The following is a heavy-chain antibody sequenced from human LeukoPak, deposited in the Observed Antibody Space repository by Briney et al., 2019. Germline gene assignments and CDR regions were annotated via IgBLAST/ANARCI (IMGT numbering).Heavy chain of an antibody. CDR1: GFTSSAYD. J-gene: IGHJ4*02. V-gene: IGHV3-13*04. CDR3: VRAAMPYIINGRRFDY. D-gene: IGHD2-2*01. CDR2: SGTVGDT. Sequence: GESLRLSCAASGFTSSAYDTHWVRQITGGGLEWVSTSGTVGDTLYSDSVKGRFTISRENAKNSVHLQMNSLRVEDSAIYFCVRAAMPYIINGRRFDYWGQGTLVTVSS.